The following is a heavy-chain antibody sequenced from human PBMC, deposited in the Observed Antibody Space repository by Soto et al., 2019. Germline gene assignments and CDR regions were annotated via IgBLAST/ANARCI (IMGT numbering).Heavy chain of an antibody. CDR2: ISLGGNYI. D-gene: IGHD2-21*01. J-gene: IGHJ6*02. V-gene: IGHV3-21*01. CDR3: VRDQVLWHHDSLDA. Sequence: PGGSLRLSCTVAGFTFSAFSLNWVRQAPGRGLEWVASISLGGNYIFYADSLKGRLPVSRVNTKDSDFLRTDGLRVEDTAVYYCVRDQVLWHHDSLDACGQGTTVAVSS. CDR1: GFTFSAFS.